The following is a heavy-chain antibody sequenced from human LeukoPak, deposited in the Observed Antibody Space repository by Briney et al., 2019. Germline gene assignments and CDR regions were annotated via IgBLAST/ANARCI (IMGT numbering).Heavy chain of an antibody. Sequence: GESLKISCNGSGYSFTDYWICWVRQMPGKGLEWMGTVYPADSDTTYSPSFEGRVTISVDKYIKTAYLQWNSLKASDTAMYFCARRPLLESGVGAFDMWGQGKRLTVSP. CDR1: GYSFTDYW. J-gene: IGHJ3*02. CDR2: VYPADSDT. V-gene: IGHV5-51*01. CDR3: ARRPLLESGVGAFDM. D-gene: IGHD2-8*01.